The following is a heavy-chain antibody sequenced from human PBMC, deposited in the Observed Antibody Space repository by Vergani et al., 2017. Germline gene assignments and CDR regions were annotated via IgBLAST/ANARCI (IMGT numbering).Heavy chain of an antibody. V-gene: IGHV3-33*01. D-gene: IGHD7-27*01. J-gene: IGHJ3*02. CDR1: GFRFSSYG. Sequence: QVQLVESGGGVVQPGRSLRLSCAASGFRFSSYGMNWVRQAPGKGLEWVAVIWYDGSNKYYADSVKGRFTISRDNSQNTVNLQMNSLRVDDTAVYYCARHDKQGRAFDIWGQGTMVTVSS. CDR2: IWYDGSNK. CDR3: ARHDKQGRAFDI.